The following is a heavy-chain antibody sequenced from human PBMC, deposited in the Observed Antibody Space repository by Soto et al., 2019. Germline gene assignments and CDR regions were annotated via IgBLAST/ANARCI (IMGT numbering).Heavy chain of an antibody. CDR3: AKEAEEGSGGFIDPLDH. D-gene: IGHD6-19*01. CDR1: GFTFSAYA. J-gene: IGHJ4*02. V-gene: IGHV3-23*01. Sequence: EVQLLESGGGLVQPGGSLRISCAASGFTFSAYAMSWVRQSPGRGLEWVSVMSGGGGRTHYADSVKGRLTVSRDNSKNTLDLQMSSLRVEDTAVYYCAKEAEEGSGGFIDPLDHWGQGTQVTVSS. CDR2: MSGGGGRT.